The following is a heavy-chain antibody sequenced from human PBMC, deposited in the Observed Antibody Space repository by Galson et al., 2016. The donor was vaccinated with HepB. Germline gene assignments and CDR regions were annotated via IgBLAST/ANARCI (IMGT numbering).Heavy chain of an antibody. CDR3: AGSWT. Sequence: SLRLSCAASGFTFRTFDMSWLRQAPGKGLEWGSDISGRGDKIVYAESVRGRFTISRDNYKNMVFLQMDSLRAEDTALSYCAGSWTWGQGTVVTVAS. CDR1: GFTFRTFD. J-gene: IGHJ5*02. V-gene: IGHV3-23*01. D-gene: IGHD3-3*01. CDR2: ISGRGDKI.